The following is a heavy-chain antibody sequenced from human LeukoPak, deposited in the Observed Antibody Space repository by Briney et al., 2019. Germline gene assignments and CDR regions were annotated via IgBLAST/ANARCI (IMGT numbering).Heavy chain of an antibody. CDR1: GFSFRNYG. V-gene: IGHV3-30*18. D-gene: IGHD2-2*01. CDR2: ISYDGSNK. CDR3: AKVSGYCFSTRCYDSEFDY. Sequence: GGSLRLSCAASGFSFRNYGMHWVRQAPGKGLEWVAVISYDGSNKYYADSVKGRFTISRDNSKNTLYLQMNSLRAEDTAVYYCAKVSGYCFSTRCYDSEFDYWGQGTLVTVSS. J-gene: IGHJ4*02.